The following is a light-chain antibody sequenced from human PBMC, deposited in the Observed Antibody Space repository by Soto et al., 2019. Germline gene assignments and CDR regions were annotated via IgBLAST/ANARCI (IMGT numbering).Light chain of an antibody. CDR1: SSDVGGYNY. V-gene: IGLV2-14*03. CDR2: DVS. J-gene: IGLJ2*01. Sequence: QSALTQPASVSGSPGQSIAISCTGTSSDVGGYNYVSWYQQHPGKAPKLIIYDVSNRPSGVSDRFSGSKSVHTASLTISGLQAEDEADYYCSSYTSSSTLVFGGGTKLTVL. CDR3: SSYTSSSTLV.